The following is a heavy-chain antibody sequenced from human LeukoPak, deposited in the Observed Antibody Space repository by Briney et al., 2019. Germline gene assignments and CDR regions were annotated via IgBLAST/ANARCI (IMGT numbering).Heavy chain of an antibody. CDR3: AKGYFGSGSYYSPYFDY. J-gene: IGHJ4*02. Sequence: GGSLRLSCVASGFTFKSYAMNWVRQAPGKGLEWVSGITNGGTAHYGDSAKGRFTISRDNSKSSLYLQMNTLSAEDTAVYYCAKGYFGSGSYYSPYFDYWGQGTLVTVSS. V-gene: IGHV3-23*01. CDR2: ITNGGTA. D-gene: IGHD3-10*01. CDR1: GFTFKSYA.